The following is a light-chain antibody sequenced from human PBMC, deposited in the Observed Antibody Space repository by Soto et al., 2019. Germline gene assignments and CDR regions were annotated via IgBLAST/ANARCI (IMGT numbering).Light chain of an antibody. CDR3: QSSDSRLSGSDV. CDR1: SSNIGAGYH. J-gene: IGLJ1*01. CDR2: GDS. V-gene: IGLV1-40*01. Sequence: QSVLTQPPSVSGAPGQRVTISSTGSSSNIGAGYHVHWYQQLPGAAPKLLIFGDSNRPSGVPDRFSGSKSGTSASLAITGLQPDDEADYYCQSSDSRLSGSDVFGTGTKVTVL.